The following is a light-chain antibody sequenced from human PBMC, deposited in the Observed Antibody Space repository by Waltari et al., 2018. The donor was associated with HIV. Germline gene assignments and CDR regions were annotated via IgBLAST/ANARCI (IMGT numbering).Light chain of an antibody. J-gene: IGLJ3*02. Sequence: QSALTQPPSASGSPGQSVTISCTGTISDVGGSKYVSWYQQHPGKAPKLMIYEVNKRPSGVPDRFSGSKSANTASLTVSGLQADDEADYYCNSYAGSNNWVFGGGTKLTVL. CDR3: NSYAGSNNWV. V-gene: IGLV2-8*01. CDR1: ISDVGGSKY. CDR2: EVN.